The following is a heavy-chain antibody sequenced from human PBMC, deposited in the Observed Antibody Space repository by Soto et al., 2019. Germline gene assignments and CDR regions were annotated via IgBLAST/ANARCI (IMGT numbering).Heavy chain of an antibody. CDR2: VYYTGST. J-gene: IGHJ4*02. CDR3: ARMPYTGSNPPFDY. CDR1: GGSISPYY. Sequence: SETLSLTCTVSGGSISPYYWSWIRQSPGMGLEMIGYVYYTGSTIYNPSLKSRLTISVDTSNNQFSLKLTSVTAADTAVYYCARMPYTGSNPPFDYWGRGILVIVSS. V-gene: IGHV4-59*01. D-gene: IGHD1-26*01.